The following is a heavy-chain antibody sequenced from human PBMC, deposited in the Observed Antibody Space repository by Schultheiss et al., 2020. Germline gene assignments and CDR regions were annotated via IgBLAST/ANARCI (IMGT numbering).Heavy chain of an antibody. V-gene: IGHV3-30*04. Sequence: GSLRLSCAASGFTFSSYAMHWVRQAPGKGLEWVAIISYDGSNKYYADSVKGRFTISRDNAKNSLYLQMNSLRDEDTAVYYCASRVVTVEYYYYYMDVWGKGTTVTVSS. D-gene: IGHD2-21*02. CDR1: GFTFSSYA. CDR3: ASRVVTVEYYYYYMDV. CDR2: ISYDGSNK. J-gene: IGHJ6*03.